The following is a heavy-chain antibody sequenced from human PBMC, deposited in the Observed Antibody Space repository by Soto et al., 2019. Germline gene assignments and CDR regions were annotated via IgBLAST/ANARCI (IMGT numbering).Heavy chain of an antibody. CDR1: GYTFTRSG. J-gene: IGHJ4*02. V-gene: IGHV1-46*03. CDR2: ISPSAGST. Sequence: ASVKVSCEASGYTFTRSGISWVRQAPGQGLEWMGIISPSAGSTSYAQKIQGRVTMTTDTSTSTVYMELSSLRSEDTAVYYCAREPYSSGWYGSDYWGQGTLVTVSS. CDR3: AREPYSSGWYGSDY. D-gene: IGHD6-19*01.